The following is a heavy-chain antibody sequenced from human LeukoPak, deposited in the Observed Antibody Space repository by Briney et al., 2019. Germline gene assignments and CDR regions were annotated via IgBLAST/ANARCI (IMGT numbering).Heavy chain of an antibody. J-gene: IGHJ4*02. CDR2: IFFSGST. CDR1: GASISSDY. Sequence: SETLSLTCIVSGASISSDYWSWIRQPPGKGLEWIGYIFFSGSTYYNPSLKSRVTISVDTSKNQFSVKMYSVTAADTAVFYCARQRGWGFGSYFDYWGRGTLVTVSS. D-gene: IGHD7-27*01. V-gene: IGHV4-59*08. CDR3: ARQRGWGFGSYFDY.